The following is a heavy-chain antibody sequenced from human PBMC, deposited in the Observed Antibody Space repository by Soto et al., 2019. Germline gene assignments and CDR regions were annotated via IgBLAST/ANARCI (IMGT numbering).Heavy chain of an antibody. Sequence: EVQLLESGGGLVQPGGSLRLSCAASGFAFSSYAMSWVRQAPGKGLEWVSAISGSGGSTYYADSVKGRFTISRDNSKNTLYLQMNSLRAEDTAVYYCAKRAGSASVTATLPYYYYYYMDVWGKGTTVTVSS. J-gene: IGHJ6*03. V-gene: IGHV3-23*01. CDR2: ISGSGGST. CDR1: GFAFSSYA. D-gene: IGHD2-15*01. CDR3: AKRAGSASVTATLPYYYYYYMDV.